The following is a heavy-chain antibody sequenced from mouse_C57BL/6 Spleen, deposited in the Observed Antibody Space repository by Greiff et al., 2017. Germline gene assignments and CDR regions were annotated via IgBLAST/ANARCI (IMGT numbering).Heavy chain of an antibody. CDR1: GFTFSDYG. CDR2: ISSGSSTI. J-gene: IGHJ4*01. CDR3: ARRATVVGGYAMDY. D-gene: IGHD1-1*01. Sequence: EVQVVESGGGLVKPGGSLKLSCAASGFTFSDYGMHWVRKAPEKGLEWVAYISSGSSTIYYADTVKGRFTISRDNAKNTLFLQMTSLRSEDTAMYYCARRATVVGGYAMDYWGQGTSVTVSS. V-gene: IGHV5-17*01.